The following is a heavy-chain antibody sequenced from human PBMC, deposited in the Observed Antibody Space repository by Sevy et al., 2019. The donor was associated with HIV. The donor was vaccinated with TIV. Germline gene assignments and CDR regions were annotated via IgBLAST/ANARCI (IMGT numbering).Heavy chain of an antibody. CDR3: AAESRGSCSGRSCSVENGMDV. CDR1: SFTFTNSA. D-gene: IGHD2-15*01. CDR2: IVVGSGDT. V-gene: IGHV1-58*01. J-gene: IGHJ6*02. Sequence: ASVKVSCKASSFTFTNSAVQWVRQARGQRLEWIGWIVVGSGDTNYAHSFQERVTISRDMSTATVSMELSGLRSEDTAVYYCAAESRGSCSGRSCSVENGMDVWGPGTTVTVSS.